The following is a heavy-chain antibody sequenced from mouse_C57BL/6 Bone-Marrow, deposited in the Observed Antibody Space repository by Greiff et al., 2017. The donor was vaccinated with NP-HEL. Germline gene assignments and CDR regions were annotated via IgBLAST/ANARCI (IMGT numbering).Heavy chain of an antibody. Sequence: DVHLVESGGGLVKPGASLKLSCAASGFTFSSYAMSWVRQTPEKRLEWVATISDGGSYTYYPDNVKGRFTISRDNAKNNLYLQMSHLKSEDTAMYYCARDRDYYAMDYWGRGTSVTVSS. D-gene: IGHD3-1*01. CDR2: ISDGGSYT. CDR1: GFTFSSYA. CDR3: ARDRDYYAMDY. J-gene: IGHJ4*01. V-gene: IGHV5-4*01.